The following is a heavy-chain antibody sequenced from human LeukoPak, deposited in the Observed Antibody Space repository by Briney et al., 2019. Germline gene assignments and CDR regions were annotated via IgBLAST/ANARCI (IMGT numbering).Heavy chain of an antibody. CDR2: VYYTGST. J-gene: IGHJ4*02. D-gene: IGHD5-18*01. V-gene: IGHV4-59*12. Sequence: SETLSLTCTVSGGSISSYYWSWIRQPPGKGLEWIGYVYYTGSTNYNPSLQSRVTISVDTSKNQFSLKLSSVTAADTAVYYCARGAFSDTAMAKVRFFDYWGQGTLVTVSS. CDR3: ARGAFSDTAMAKVRFFDY. CDR1: GGSISSYY.